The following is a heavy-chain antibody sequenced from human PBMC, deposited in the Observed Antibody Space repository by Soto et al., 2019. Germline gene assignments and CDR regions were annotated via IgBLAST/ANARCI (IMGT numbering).Heavy chain of an antibody. D-gene: IGHD6-6*01. J-gene: IGHJ6*03. CDR2: ISSNGVGT. CDR1: GFTLSGYA. V-gene: IGHV3-64*01. CDR3: ARRARPDFYYMDV. Sequence: PGGSLRLSCAASGFTLSGYAMDWVRQAPGKGLEYVSGISSNGVGTYYASSVQGRFTISRDNSKNTVYLQMGSLRPEDMAVYYCARRARPDFYYMDVWGKGTTVTVS.